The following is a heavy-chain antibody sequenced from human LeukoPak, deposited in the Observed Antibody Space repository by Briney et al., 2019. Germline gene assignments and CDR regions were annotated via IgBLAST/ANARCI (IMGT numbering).Heavy chain of an antibody. D-gene: IGHD2-21*01. V-gene: IGHV3-23*01. CDR2: ISGSGDRT. CDR3: AKSLAGVAV. Sequence: PGGSLRLSCAASGFTFSSYAVSWVRQAPGKGLEWVSSISGSGDRTYFADSVRGRFTISRDNSENTVFLQMNSLRAEDTAVYYCAKSLAGVAVWGQGTLATVFS. J-gene: IGHJ1*01. CDR1: GFTFSSYA.